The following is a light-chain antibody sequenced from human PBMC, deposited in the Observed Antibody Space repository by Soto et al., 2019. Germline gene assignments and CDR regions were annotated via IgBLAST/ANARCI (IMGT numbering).Light chain of an antibody. Sequence: DIQMTQSPSTLSASVGDRVTITCRASQTSNWLVWYQQKPGKAPKLLIYKASSLESGVPSRFSGSGSGTEFTLTISSLQPDDFATYYCQQYNNYSPRTFGQGTKVEIK. V-gene: IGKV1-5*03. CDR2: KAS. J-gene: IGKJ1*01. CDR1: QTSNW. CDR3: QQYNNYSPRT.